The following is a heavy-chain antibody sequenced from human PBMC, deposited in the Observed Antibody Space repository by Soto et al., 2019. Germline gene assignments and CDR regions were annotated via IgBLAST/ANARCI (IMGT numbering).Heavy chain of an antibody. CDR2: IIPIFGTA. J-gene: IGHJ5*02. V-gene: IGHV1-69*01. CDR3: ARDWGYGSGSYENWFDP. D-gene: IGHD3-10*01. CDR1: GGTFSSYA. Sequence: QVQLVQSGAEVKKPGSSVKGSCKASGGTFSSYAISWVRQAPGQGLEWMGGIIPIFGTANYAQKFQGRVTITADESTSTAYMELSSLRSEDTAVYYCARDWGYGSGSYENWFDPWGQGTLVTVSS.